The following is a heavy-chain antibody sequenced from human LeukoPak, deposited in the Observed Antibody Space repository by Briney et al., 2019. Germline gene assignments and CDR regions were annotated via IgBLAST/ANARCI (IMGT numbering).Heavy chain of an antibody. V-gene: IGHV1-46*01. CDR2: VDPSGGST. J-gene: IGHJ4*02. CDR3: ARAAGGLDIVVVPAAMSPPQKFDY. D-gene: IGHD2-2*01. Sequence: ASVKVSCKASGYTFTSYYMHWVRQAPGQGLEWMGIVDPSGGSTRYPQKFQGRVTMTRDTSTSTVYMELSSLRSEDTAVYYCARAAGGLDIVVVPAAMSPPQKFDYWGQGTLVTVSS. CDR1: GYTFTSYY.